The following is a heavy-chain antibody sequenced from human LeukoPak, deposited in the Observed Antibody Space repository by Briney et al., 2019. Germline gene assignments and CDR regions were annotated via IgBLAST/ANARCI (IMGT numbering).Heavy chain of an antibody. V-gene: IGHV4-39*01. J-gene: IGHJ4*02. CDR1: GGSISSSSYY. CDR2: IYYSGST. Sequence: SETLPLTCTVSGGSISSSSYYWGWIRQPPGKGLEWIGSIYYSGSTYYNPSLKSRVTISVDTSKNQFSLKLSSVTAADTAVYYCARHVPRINTIFGVVRYWGQGTLVTVSS. CDR3: ARHVPRINTIFGVVRY. D-gene: IGHD3-3*01.